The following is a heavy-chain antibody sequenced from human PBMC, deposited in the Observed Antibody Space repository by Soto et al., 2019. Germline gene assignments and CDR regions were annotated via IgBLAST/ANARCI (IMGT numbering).Heavy chain of an antibody. Sequence: PGESLKISCKGSGFTFTSYWIGWVRQVPGKGLEWMGIIYPGDSDTRYSPSFQGQVTISADKSINTAYLQWSSLKASDTAMYYCARRLQLIPGGMDVWGQGTTVTVSS. CDR1: GFTFTSYW. J-gene: IGHJ6*02. CDR2: IYPGDSDT. V-gene: IGHV5-51*01. CDR3: ARRLQLIPGGMDV. D-gene: IGHD6-13*01.